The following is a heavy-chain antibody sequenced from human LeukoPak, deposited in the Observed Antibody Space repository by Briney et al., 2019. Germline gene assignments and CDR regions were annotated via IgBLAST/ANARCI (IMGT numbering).Heavy chain of an antibody. V-gene: IGHV3-23*01. CDR2: VSGNSGST. Sequence: PGGSLRLSCAASGFTFGIYAMSWVRQAPGKGLEWVSGVSGNSGSTYYADSVKGRFTISRDNSKNTLYLQMNSLRAEDTAVYYCARGCSGGSCYEPKFDPWGQGTLVTVSS. D-gene: IGHD2-15*01. CDR1: GFTFGIYA. CDR3: ARGCSGGSCYEPKFDP. J-gene: IGHJ5*02.